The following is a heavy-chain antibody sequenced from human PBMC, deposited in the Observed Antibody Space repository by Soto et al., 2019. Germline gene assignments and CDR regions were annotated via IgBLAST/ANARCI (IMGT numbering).Heavy chain of an antibody. J-gene: IGHJ4*02. Sequence: QVQLVESGGGVVQPGRSLRLSCAASGFTFSSYAMHWVRQAPGKGLEWVAVISYDGSNKYYADSVKGRFTISRDNSKNTLYLRRNSVTAEDTTVYYCARDARACSDGSCLDYFDYWGQGTLVTVSS. V-gene: IGHV3-30-3*01. D-gene: IGHD2-15*01. CDR1: GFTFSSYA. CDR3: ARDARACSDGSCLDYFDY. CDR2: ISYDGSNK.